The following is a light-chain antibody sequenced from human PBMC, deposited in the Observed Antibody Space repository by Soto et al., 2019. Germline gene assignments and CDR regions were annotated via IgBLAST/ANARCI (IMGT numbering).Light chain of an antibody. J-gene: IGKJ5*01. CDR1: QSVSSN. Sequence: EILITQSPATLSVSPGESATLSCRASQSVSSNLAWYQQKPGQAPRILIYGASSRDTGIPARFSGSGSGTDFTLTISSLEPEDFSVYYCQQRSNWPVTFGQGTRLEIK. CDR3: QQRSNWPVT. CDR2: GAS. V-gene: IGKV3-15*01.